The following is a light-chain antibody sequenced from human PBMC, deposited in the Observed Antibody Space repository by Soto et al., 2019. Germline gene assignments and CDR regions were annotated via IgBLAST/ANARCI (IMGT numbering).Light chain of an antibody. CDR2: AAS. V-gene: IGKV1-12*01. Sequence: DIHMAQXPSSVCAXVXEGXTITCRSSEDISTWLAWYQQKPGKAPKLLIYAASTLQSGVPSRFSGSGSGTEFTLTISSLQPEDFATYYCQQLLTFGGGTKVDIK. J-gene: IGKJ4*01. CDR1: EDISTW. CDR3: QQLLT.